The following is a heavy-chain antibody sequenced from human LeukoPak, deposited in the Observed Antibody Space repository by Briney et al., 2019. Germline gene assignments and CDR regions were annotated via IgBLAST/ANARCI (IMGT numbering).Heavy chain of an antibody. Sequence: GGSLRLSCAASGFTFSSYAMSWVRQAPGKGLEWVSAISGSGGSTYYADSVKGRFTISRDNSKNTLYLQMNSLGAEDTAVYYCANPGYSSSWTSYYYYGMDVWGQGTTVTVSS. D-gene: IGHD6-13*01. CDR1: GFTFSSYA. CDR3: ANPGYSSSWTSYYYYGMDV. V-gene: IGHV3-23*01. J-gene: IGHJ6*02. CDR2: ISGSGGST.